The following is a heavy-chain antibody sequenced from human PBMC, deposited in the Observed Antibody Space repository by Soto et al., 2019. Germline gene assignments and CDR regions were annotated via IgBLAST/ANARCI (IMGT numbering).Heavy chain of an antibody. CDR3: AREGYSYEGMDV. D-gene: IGHD5-18*01. CDR1: GYTFTSYA. CDR2: INAGNGNT. V-gene: IGHV1-3*05. Sequence: QVQLVQSGAEEKKPGASVKVSCKASGYTFTSYAMHWVRQAPGQRLEWMGWINAGNGNTKYSQKFQGRVTITRDTSASTAYMELSSLRCEDTAVYYCAREGYSYEGMDVWGPGTTVTGSS. J-gene: IGHJ6*02.